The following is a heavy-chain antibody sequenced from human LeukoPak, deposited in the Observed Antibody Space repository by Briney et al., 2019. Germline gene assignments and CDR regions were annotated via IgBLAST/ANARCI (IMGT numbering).Heavy chain of an antibody. D-gene: IGHD2-2*01. J-gene: IGHJ4*02. Sequence: SQTLSLTCTVSGGSITSGDYYWTWIRQLPGKGLECFGYINHSGSIYYNPSLKSRVTMSVGTSENQFSLKLSSVTAADTAVYYCARELPAARGRVFDYWGQGMLVTVSS. V-gene: IGHV4-31*03. CDR1: GGSITSGDYY. CDR3: ARELPAARGRVFDY. CDR2: INHSGSI.